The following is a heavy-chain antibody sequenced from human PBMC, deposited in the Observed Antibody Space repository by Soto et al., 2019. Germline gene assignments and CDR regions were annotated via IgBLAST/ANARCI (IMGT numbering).Heavy chain of an antibody. Sequence: SETLPHTWTVSGGSISSYYWIWIRQSPGKGLEWIGYIYYSGSTDYNPSLKSRVTISVDTSKNQFSLKLSSVTAADTAVYYCARGYTSGWYYFDYWGQGTLVTVSS. J-gene: IGHJ4*02. CDR3: ARGYTSGWYYFDY. CDR1: GGSISSYY. V-gene: IGHV4-59*01. CDR2: IYYSGST. D-gene: IGHD6-19*01.